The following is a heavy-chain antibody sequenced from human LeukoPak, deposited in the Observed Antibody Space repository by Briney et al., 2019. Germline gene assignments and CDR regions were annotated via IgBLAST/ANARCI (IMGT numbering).Heavy chain of an antibody. Sequence: GASVKVSCKASGGTFSSYAISWVRQAPGQGLEWMGGIIPIFGTANYAQKFQGRVTITTDKSTSTAYMELSSLRSEDTAVYYCARDLGNSSGWYWVWFDPWGQGTLVTVSS. J-gene: IGHJ5*02. CDR1: GGTFSSYA. CDR2: IIPIFGTA. V-gene: IGHV1-69*05. D-gene: IGHD6-19*01. CDR3: ARDLGNSSGWYWVWFDP.